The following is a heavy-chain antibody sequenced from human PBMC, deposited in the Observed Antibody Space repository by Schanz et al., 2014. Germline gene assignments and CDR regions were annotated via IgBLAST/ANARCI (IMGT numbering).Heavy chain of an antibody. D-gene: IGHD1-1*01. V-gene: IGHV3-23*01. J-gene: IGHJ4*02. CDR3: AKIERNED. CDR2: INSVGSNT. Sequence: EVQLLESGGGLVQPGGSLRLSCSASGFTFSIYAMHWVRQDPGKGLVWVARINSVGSNTDYADSVKGRFTISRDNSKNTLYLQMNSLRAEDTAVYFCAKIERNEDWGQGTLVTVSS. CDR1: GFTFSIYA.